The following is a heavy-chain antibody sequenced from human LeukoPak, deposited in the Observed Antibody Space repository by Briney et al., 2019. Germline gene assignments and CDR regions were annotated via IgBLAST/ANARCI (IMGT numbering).Heavy chain of an antibody. CDR1: GGSFSGYY. CDR2: INHSGST. D-gene: IGHD2-2*01. Sequence: SETLSLTCAVYGGSFSGYYWSWIRQPPGKGLEWIGEINHSGSTNYNPSLKSRVTISVDTSKNQFSLKLSSVTAADTAVYYCGRFSTRVAPPHYWGQGTLVTVSS. V-gene: IGHV4-34*01. J-gene: IGHJ4*02. CDR3: GRFSTRVAPPHY.